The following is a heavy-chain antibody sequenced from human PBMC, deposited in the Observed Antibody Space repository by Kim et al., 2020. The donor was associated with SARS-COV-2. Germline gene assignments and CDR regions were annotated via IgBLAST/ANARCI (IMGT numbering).Heavy chain of an antibody. V-gene: IGHV3-30*18. Sequence: GGSLRLSCAASGFTFSSYGMHWVRQAPGKGLEWVAVISYDGSNKYYADSVKGRFTISRDNSKNTLYLQMNSLRAEDTAVYYCAKDECPLCGATVTSYYFDYCGQGTLVTVSS. J-gene: IGHJ4*02. CDR3: AKDECPLCGATVTSYYFDY. D-gene: IGHD4-17*01. CDR2: ISYDGSNK. CDR1: GFTFSSYG.